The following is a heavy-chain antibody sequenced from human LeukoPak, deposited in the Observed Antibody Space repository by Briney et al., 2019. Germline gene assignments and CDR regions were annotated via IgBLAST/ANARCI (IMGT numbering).Heavy chain of an antibody. CDR1: GFAFGDYA. CDR2: LSPSGGIT. V-gene: IGHV3-23*01. CDR3: AKGVNYFVLEY. D-gene: IGHD3-10*02. J-gene: IGHJ4*02. Sequence: PGRSLRLSCTASGFAFGDYAMSWVRQAPGKGLEWVSALSPSGGITYYEDSVKGRFTISRDNSKNTLYLQMNSLSAEDTAVYYCAKGVNYFVLEYWGQGTLVTISS.